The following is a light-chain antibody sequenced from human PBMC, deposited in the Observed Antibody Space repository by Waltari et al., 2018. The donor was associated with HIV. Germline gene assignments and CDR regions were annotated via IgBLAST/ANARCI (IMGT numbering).Light chain of an antibody. J-gene: IGKJ2*01. CDR3: QQYNSYST. CDR1: QSISSW. Sequence: DIQMTQSPSTLSASVGDRVNITCRASQSISSWLAWYQQKPGKAPKLLIYKASSLESGVPSRFCGSGYGTEFALTVSSLQPDDFATYYCQQYNSYSTFGQGTKLEIK. CDR2: KAS. V-gene: IGKV1-5*03.